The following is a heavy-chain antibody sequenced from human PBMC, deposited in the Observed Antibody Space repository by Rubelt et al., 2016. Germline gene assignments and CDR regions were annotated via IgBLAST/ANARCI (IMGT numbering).Heavy chain of an antibody. J-gene: IGHJ4*02. CDR3: ARPTGASSASGSFLV. Sequence: QVQLQESGPGLVKPSETLSLTCTVSGYSINNGYYWGWIRQPPGKGLEWIASFFHDGSPKYNPSLKSRVTISKDGSNNQFSLNLSSVTAADTAVYYCARPTGASSASGSFLVWGQGTLVTVSS. CDR1: GYSINNGYY. D-gene: IGHD3-10*01. CDR2: FFHDGSP. V-gene: IGHV4-38-2*02.